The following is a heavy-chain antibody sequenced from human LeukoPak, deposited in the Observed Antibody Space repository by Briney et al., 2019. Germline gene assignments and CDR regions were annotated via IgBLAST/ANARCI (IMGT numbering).Heavy chain of an antibody. V-gene: IGHV4-34*01. Sequence: SETLSLTCAVYGGSCSGYYWSWIRQPPGKGLEWSGEINHSGSTNYNPSLKSRVTISVDTSKNQFSLKLSSVTAADTAVYYCARGRYYYDSSGYSSPGGYWGQGTLVTVSS. J-gene: IGHJ4*02. CDR2: INHSGST. CDR3: ARGRYYYDSSGYSSPGGY. D-gene: IGHD3-22*01. CDR1: GGSCSGYY.